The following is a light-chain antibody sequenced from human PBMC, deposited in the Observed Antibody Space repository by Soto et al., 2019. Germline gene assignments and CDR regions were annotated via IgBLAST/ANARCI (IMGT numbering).Light chain of an antibody. CDR3: MQSIQLPPG. CDR2: LGS. J-gene: IGKJ5*01. CDR1: QSLLHSNGYNY. V-gene: IGKV2-28*01. Sequence: DIVMTQSPLSLPVTPGEPASISCRSSQSLLHSNGYNYLDWYLQKPGQSPLLLIYLGSDRASGVPDRFSGSGSGTDFTLKISRVEAEDVGVYYCMQSIQLPPGFGQGTRLEIK.